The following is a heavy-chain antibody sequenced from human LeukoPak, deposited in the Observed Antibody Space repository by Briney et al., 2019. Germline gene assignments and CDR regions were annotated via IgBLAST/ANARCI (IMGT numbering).Heavy chain of an antibody. CDR1: GYGFTNYW. D-gene: IGHD4-17*01. V-gene: IGHV5-51*01. CDR3: VKGQYGCAYDY. Sequence: GASLQISCKASGYGFTNYWIAWVRQVPGKGLEWVGIIHPVDSDTRYSPSFQGQVTISADKSITTAYLRWSSLKASDTAMYYCVKGQYGCAYDYWGQGTLVTVAS. J-gene: IGHJ4*02. CDR2: IHPVDSDT.